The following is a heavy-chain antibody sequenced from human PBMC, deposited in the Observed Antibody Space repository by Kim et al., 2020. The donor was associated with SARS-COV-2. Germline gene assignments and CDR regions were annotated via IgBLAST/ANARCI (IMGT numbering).Heavy chain of an antibody. Sequence: ASVKVSCKVSGYTLTELSMHWVRQAPGKGLEWMGGFDPEDGETIYAPKFQGRVTMTEDTSTDTAYMELSSLRSEDTAVYYCATGTTYCSSTSCPRFSYYYGMDVGGQGTTVTVSS. D-gene: IGHD2-2*01. J-gene: IGHJ6*02. V-gene: IGHV1-24*01. CDR3: ATGTTYCSSTSCPRFSYYYGMDV. CDR2: FDPEDGET. CDR1: GYTLTELS.